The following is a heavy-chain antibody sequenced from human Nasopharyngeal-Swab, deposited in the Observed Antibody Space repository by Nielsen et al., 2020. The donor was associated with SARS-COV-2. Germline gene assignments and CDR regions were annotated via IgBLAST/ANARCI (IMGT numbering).Heavy chain of an antibody. CDR1: GFTFSSYA. CDR2: ISGSGGST. J-gene: IGHJ2*01. V-gene: IGHV3-23*01. Sequence: GESLQISCAASGFTFSSYAMSWVRQAPGKGLEWVSAISGSGGSTYYADSVKGRFTISRDNSKNTLYLQMNSLRAEDTAVYYCAKDYYDSSGYYQHWYFDLWGRGTLVTVSS. CDR3: AKDYYDSSGYYQHWYFDL. D-gene: IGHD3-22*01.